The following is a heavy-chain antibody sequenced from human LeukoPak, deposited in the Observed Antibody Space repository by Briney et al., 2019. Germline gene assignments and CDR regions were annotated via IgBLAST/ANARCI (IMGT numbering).Heavy chain of an antibody. J-gene: IGHJ4*02. V-gene: IGHV4-34*01. Sequence: SETLSLACAVYGGSFSGYYWSWIRQPPGKGLEWIGEINHSGSTNYNPSLKGRVTISVDTSKNQFSLKLSSVTAADTAVYYCAREGGIAAAVLYYFDYWGQGTLVTVSS. D-gene: IGHD6-13*01. CDR1: GGSFSGYY. CDR3: AREGGIAAAVLYYFDY. CDR2: INHSGST.